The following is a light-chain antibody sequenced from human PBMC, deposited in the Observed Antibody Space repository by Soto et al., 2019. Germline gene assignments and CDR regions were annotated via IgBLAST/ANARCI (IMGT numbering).Light chain of an antibody. CDR3: QQYGSSPIT. J-gene: IGKJ5*01. CDR1: QSVSSSY. V-gene: IGKV3-20*01. CDR2: GAS. Sequence: EIVLTQSPATLSLSPLERATLSCRASQSVSSSYLAWCRQKPGQAPRLLIYGASSRATGIPDRFSGSGSGTDFTLTISRLEPEDFAVYYCQQYGSSPITFGQGTRLEIK.